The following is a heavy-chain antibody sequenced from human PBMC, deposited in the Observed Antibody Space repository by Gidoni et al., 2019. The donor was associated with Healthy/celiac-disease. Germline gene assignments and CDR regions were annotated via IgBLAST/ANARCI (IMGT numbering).Heavy chain of an antibody. J-gene: IGHJ4*02. V-gene: IGHV4-59*01. D-gene: IGHD3-10*01. Sequence: QVQLQESGPGLVKPSETLSITSTGSGRSISSYYWSWIRQPPGKGLEWIGYIYYSGSTNYNPSLKSRVTISVDTSKNQFSLKLSSVTAADTAVYYCARDQGSGSAIDYWGQGTLVTVSS. CDR1: GRSISSYY. CDR2: IYYSGST. CDR3: ARDQGSGSAIDY.